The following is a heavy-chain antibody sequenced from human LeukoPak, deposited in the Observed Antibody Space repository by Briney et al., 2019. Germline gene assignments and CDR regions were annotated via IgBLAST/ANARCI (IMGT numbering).Heavy chain of an antibody. CDR3: AKIPDIVVVPAARRGYGMDV. J-gene: IGHJ6*02. CDR2: ISGSGGST. Sequence: PGGSLRLSCAASGFTFSNYAMSWVRQAPGKGLEWVSAISGSGGSTYYADSVKGRFTISRDNSKNTLYLQMNSLRAEDTAVYYCAKIPDIVVVPAARRGYGMDVWGQGTTVTVSS. D-gene: IGHD2-2*01. CDR1: GFTFSNYA. V-gene: IGHV3-23*01.